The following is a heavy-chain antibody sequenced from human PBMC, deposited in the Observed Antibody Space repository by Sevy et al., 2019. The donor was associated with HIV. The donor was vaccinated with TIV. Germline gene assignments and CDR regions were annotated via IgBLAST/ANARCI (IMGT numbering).Heavy chain of an antibody. CDR3: AGPWSLYYYYAMDV. CDR2: IYYTGST. J-gene: IGHJ6*02. CDR1: GGSISSDSYY. V-gene: IGHV4-39*01. Sequence: SETLSLTCIVSGGSISSDSYYWGWIRQPPGKGLEWIGSIYYTGSTYYNPSLKSRVTISSDTSKNQFSLRLSSVTAADTALYFCAGPWSLYYYYAMDVWGQGTTVTVSS. D-gene: IGHD3-10*01.